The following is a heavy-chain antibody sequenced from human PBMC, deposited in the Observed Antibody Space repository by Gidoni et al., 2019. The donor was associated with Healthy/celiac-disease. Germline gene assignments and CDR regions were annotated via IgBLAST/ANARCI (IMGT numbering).Heavy chain of an antibody. CDR3: ARVGYSKVPRFDY. V-gene: IGHV3-7*01. Sequence: EVQLVESGGGLVQPGGSLRLSCAASGFTFSSYWMSWVRQAPGKGLEWVANIKQDGSEKYYVDSVKGRFTISRDNAKNSLYLQMNSLRAEDTAVYYCARVGYSKVPRFDYWGQGTLVTVSS. D-gene: IGHD4-4*01. J-gene: IGHJ4*02. CDR2: IKQDGSEK. CDR1: GFTFSSYW.